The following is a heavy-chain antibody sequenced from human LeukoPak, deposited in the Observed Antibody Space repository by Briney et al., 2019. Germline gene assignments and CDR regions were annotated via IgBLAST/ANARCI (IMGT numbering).Heavy chain of an antibody. Sequence: PGRSLRLSCAASTFTFSSYAMHWVRQAPGKGLEWVAVISYDGSNEYYADSVKGRFTISRDSSKNTLYLQMNSLRAEDTAVYYCARDPTIFIAVAGTNYFDYWGQGTLVTVSS. CDR2: ISYDGSNE. V-gene: IGHV3-30*04. CDR3: ARDPTIFIAVAGTNYFDY. J-gene: IGHJ4*02. CDR1: TFTFSSYA. D-gene: IGHD6-19*01.